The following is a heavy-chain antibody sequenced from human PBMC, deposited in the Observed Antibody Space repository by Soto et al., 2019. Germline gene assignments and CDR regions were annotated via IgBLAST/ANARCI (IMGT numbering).Heavy chain of an antibody. CDR3: ARDPGGRYAEYYFDY. Sequence: QVQLVESGGGVVQPGRSLRLSCAASGFTFSSYGMHWVRQAPGTGLEGVGGIWYDGSNKYYADSVKGRFTISRDNSKNTLYLQMNSLSAEDTAVYYCARDPGGRYAEYYFDYWGQGTLVTVSS. D-gene: IGHD3-10*01. CDR1: GFTFSSYG. V-gene: IGHV3-33*01. J-gene: IGHJ4*02. CDR2: IWYDGSNK.